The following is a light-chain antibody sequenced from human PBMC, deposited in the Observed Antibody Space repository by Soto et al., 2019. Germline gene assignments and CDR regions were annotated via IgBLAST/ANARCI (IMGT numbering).Light chain of an antibody. CDR3: HQSYSTPQS. V-gene: IGKV1-39*01. J-gene: IGKJ2*03. CDR1: QSISGY. CDR2: AAS. Sequence: DIQMTQSPSSLSASVGDRVTITCRASQSISGYVNWYQQKLGKAPKLLIYAASSLNGGFPSRFSGSGSGTDFTLTISSLQPEDFATYYCHQSYSTPQSFGQGTKLEIK.